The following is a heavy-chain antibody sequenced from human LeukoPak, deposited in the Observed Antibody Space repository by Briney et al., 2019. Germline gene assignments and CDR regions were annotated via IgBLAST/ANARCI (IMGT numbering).Heavy chain of an antibody. CDR1: GFTFSNYA. J-gene: IGHJ4*02. CDR3: AKTGGATNFGPLDS. CDR2: LRNSGSSP. Sequence: GGSLRLSCVGSGFTFSNYAMNWVRQAPGKGLEWVSALRNSGSSPYYADSVKGRFTISRDNSQNTLYLQMNSLRAEDTAVYYCAKTGGATNFGPLDSWGQGTLVTVSS. V-gene: IGHV3-23*01. D-gene: IGHD1-26*01.